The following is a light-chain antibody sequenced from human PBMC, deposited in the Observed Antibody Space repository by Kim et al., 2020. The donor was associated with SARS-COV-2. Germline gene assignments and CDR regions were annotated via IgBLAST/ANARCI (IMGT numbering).Light chain of an antibody. CDR1: QSILYKFSNKNY. Sequence: ATFSCKSSQSILYKFSNKNYLAWYQQKPGQSPKLLIYVASTRESGVPDRCSGSGSGTDFTLTISSVQAEDVAVYHCQQYYNPPPTFGQGTRLEIK. V-gene: IGKV4-1*01. J-gene: IGKJ5*01. CDR2: VAS. CDR3: QQYYNPPPT.